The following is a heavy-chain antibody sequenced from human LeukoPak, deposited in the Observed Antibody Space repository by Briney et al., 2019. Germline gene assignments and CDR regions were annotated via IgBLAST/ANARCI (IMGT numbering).Heavy chain of an antibody. D-gene: IGHD3-9*01. CDR3: ARDSDLTYNGILTGYLGTFDY. CDR2: ISGSDGST. Sequence: GGSLRLSCAASGFSFSSFGMSWVRQAPGKGLEWVSRISGSDGSTDYADSVKGRFTISRDNAKKSLYLQMNSLRAEDTAVYYCARDSDLTYNGILTGYLGTFDYWGQGTLVTVSS. V-gene: IGHV3-23*01. CDR1: GFSFSSFG. J-gene: IGHJ4*02.